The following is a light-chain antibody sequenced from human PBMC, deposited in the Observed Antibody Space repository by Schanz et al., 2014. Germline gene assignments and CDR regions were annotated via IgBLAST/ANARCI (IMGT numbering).Light chain of an antibody. Sequence: QSVLTQPPSASGTPGQRATISCSGSTSNIGSHTVSWYQHLPGTAPKLLIYSDNQRPSGVPDRFSGSKFGTSASLAISGLQSEDEADYYCAAWDDSLNGPVFGGGTKLTVL. CDR3: AAWDDSLNGPV. J-gene: IGLJ3*02. CDR2: SDN. CDR1: TSNIGSHT. V-gene: IGLV1-44*01.